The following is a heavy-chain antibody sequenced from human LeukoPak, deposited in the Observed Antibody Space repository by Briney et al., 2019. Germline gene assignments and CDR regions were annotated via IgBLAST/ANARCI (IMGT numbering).Heavy chain of an antibody. CDR1: GGSISSYY. CDR2: IYYSGST. Sequence: SGTLSLTCTVSGGSISSYYWSWIRQPPGKGLEWIGCIYYSGSTNYNPSLKSRVTISVDTSKNQFSLKLSSVTAADTAVYYCALGAAAAIFDYWGQGTLVTVSS. D-gene: IGHD6-13*01. CDR3: ALGAAAAIFDY. J-gene: IGHJ4*02. V-gene: IGHV4-59*01.